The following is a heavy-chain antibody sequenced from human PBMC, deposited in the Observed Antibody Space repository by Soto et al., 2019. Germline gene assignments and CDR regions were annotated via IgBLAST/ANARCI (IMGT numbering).Heavy chain of an antibody. CDR1: GFTFSSYA. CDR3: ARGMDPKAVIITYFDS. J-gene: IGHJ4*02. D-gene: IGHD3-22*01. V-gene: IGHV3-30-3*01. CDR2: VSYDGGNK. Sequence: QVQLVESGGGVVQPGRSLRLSCAASGFTFSSYAMHWVRQAPGKGLEWVAVVSYDGGNKYYADSVKGRFTISRDNSKNTLYLQMNSLRAEDTAVYYCARGMDPKAVIITYFDSWGQGTLVTVSS.